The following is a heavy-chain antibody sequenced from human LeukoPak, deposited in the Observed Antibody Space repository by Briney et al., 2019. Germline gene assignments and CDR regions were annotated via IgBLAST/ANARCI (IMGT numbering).Heavy chain of an antibody. Sequence: GGSLRLSCEASGFTFSSYWMSWVRQAPGKGLEWVANIKGDGSEIYYVDSLKGRFTISRDNAKNSLYLQMNSLRAEDTAVYYCARDPSEAFGFDPWGQGTLVTVSS. D-gene: IGHD3-3*01. CDR1: GFTFSSYW. J-gene: IGHJ5*02. CDR3: ARDPSEAFGFDP. CDR2: IKGDGSEI. V-gene: IGHV3-7*01.